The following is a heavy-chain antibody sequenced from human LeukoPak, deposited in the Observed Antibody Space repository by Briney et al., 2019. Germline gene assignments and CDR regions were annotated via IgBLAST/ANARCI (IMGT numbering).Heavy chain of an antibody. CDR1: RFTFSTYT. D-gene: IGHD6-19*01. V-gene: IGHV3-23*01. CDR3: TKDHGFYSSGWHPLFDH. Sequence: PGGSLRLSCAASRFTFSTYTMNWVRQAPGKGLEWVSTISDSGSSTYYTDSVKGRFTFSRDNSKNTLHLQMNSLRAEDTAVYYCTKDHGFYSSGWHPLFDHWGQGTLVTVTP. J-gene: IGHJ4*02. CDR2: ISDSGSST.